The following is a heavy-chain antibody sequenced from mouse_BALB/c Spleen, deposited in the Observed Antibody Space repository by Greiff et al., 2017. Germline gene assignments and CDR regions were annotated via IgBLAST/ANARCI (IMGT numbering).Heavy chain of an antibody. CDR3: ARHEYYYGSSYVGAMDY. D-gene: IGHD1-1*01. Sequence: EVHLVESGGDLVKPGGSLKLSCAASGFTFSSYGMSWVRQTPDKRLEWVATISSGGSYTYYPDSVKGRFTISRDNAKNTLYLQMSSLKSEDTAMYYCARHEYYYGSSYVGAMDYWGQGTSVTVSS. CDR1: GFTFSSYG. V-gene: IGHV5-6*01. J-gene: IGHJ4*01. CDR2: ISSGGSYT.